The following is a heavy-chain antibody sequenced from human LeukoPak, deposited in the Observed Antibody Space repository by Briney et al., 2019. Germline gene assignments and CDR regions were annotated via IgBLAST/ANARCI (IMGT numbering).Heavy chain of an antibody. D-gene: IGHD4-17*01. CDR3: ARDFRDYRDYVAYFDS. J-gene: IGHJ4*02. Sequence: GGSLRLSCAASGFTFSSHSMDWVRQAPGKGLEWVSSITSTSYYIYYADSVKGRFTISRDNARNSLYLEMNSLRAEDTAVYYCARDFRDYRDYVAYFDSWGQGTLVTVSS. CDR2: ITSTSYYI. CDR1: GFTFSSHS. V-gene: IGHV3-21*01.